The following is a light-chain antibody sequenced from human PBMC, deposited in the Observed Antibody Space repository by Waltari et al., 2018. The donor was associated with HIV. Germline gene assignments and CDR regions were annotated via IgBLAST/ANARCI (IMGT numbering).Light chain of an antibody. J-gene: IGKJ1*01. Sequence: EILMTQSPATLSVSPGESATLPCRAGQNIGDRLAWYQQKPGQAPRLLIYGASSRNPGIPARFIGRGSGTEFTLIISRLQSEDVAVYYCQQYLDWPPWTFGQGTKVEI. CDR2: GAS. CDR3: QQYLDWPPWT. V-gene: IGKV3D-15*01. CDR1: QNIGDR.